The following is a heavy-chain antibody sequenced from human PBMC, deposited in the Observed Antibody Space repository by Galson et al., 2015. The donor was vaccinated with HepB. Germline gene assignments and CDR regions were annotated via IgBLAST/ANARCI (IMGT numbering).Heavy chain of an antibody. CDR3: AGGGLVRGALGWIDP. CDR1: GDSVSSYSAG. D-gene: IGHD3-16*02. Sequence: CAISGDSVSSYSAGWNWIRQSPSRGLEWLGRTYYRSKWYIDYAVSVNGRISITPDTSRNRFSLQLSSVTPEDTAIYYCAGGGLVRGALGWIDPWGPGILVTVSS. J-gene: IGHJ5*02. V-gene: IGHV6-1*01. CDR2: TYYRSKWYI.